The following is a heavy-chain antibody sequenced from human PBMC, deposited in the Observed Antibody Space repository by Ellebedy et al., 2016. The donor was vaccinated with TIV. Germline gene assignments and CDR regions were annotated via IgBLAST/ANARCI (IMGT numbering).Heavy chain of an antibody. D-gene: IGHD6-13*01. CDR1: GFTLDDYG. CDR3: ANDGYSSSWYEGYFQH. V-gene: IGHV3-9*01. Sequence: GGSLRLXXAVSGFTLDDYGMHWVRQAPGKGLEWVSGISWNSGSIGYADSVKGRFTISRDNAKNSLHLQMSSLRVEDTALYFCANDGYSSSWYEGYFQHWGQGTVVTVSS. J-gene: IGHJ1*01. CDR2: ISWNSGSI.